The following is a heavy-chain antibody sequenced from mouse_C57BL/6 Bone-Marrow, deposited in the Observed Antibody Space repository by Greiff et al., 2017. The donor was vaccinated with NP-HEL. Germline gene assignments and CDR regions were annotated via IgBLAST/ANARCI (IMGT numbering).Heavy chain of an antibody. J-gene: IGHJ2*01. V-gene: IGHV5-12*01. CDR1: GFTFSDYY. Sequence: EVQLVESGGGLVQPGGSLKLSCAASGFTFSDYYMYWVRQTPEKRLEWVAYISHGGGSTYYPDTVKGRFTISRDNAKNTLYLQMSRLKSEDTAMYYCARHYYGDYWGQGTTLTVSS. CDR2: ISHGGGST. CDR3: ARHYYGDY.